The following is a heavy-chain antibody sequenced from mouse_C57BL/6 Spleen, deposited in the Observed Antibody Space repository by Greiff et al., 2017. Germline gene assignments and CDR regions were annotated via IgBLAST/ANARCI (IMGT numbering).Heavy chain of an antibody. V-gene: IGHV3-6*01. CDR1: GYSITSGYY. D-gene: IGHD2-4*01. CDR2: ISYDGSN. Sequence: DVKLQESGPGLVKPSQSLSLTCSVTGYSITSGYYWNWIRQFPGNKLEWMGYISYDGSNNYNPSLKNRISITRDTSKNQFFLKLNSVTTEDTATYYCAKDDDYDDPPWFAYWGQGTLVTVSA. J-gene: IGHJ3*01. CDR3: AKDDDYDDPPWFAY.